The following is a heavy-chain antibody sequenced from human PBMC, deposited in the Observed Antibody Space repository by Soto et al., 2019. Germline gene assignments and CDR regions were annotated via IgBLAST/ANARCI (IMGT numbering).Heavy chain of an antibody. D-gene: IGHD2-15*01. Sequence: QVQLVQCGAEVKKPGSSVKVSCKAPGGTFSTYAISWVRQAPGQGIEWMGGVIPIFGTPKYAQKFQGRVTITADESTSTGYMELRSPRSEDTAVYYCARSQGGSSSLDIYYYYYYGMDVWGQGTTVTVSS. CDR2: VIPIFGTP. V-gene: IGHV1-69*01. J-gene: IGHJ6*02. CDR1: GGTFSTYA. CDR3: ARSQGGSSSLDIYYYYYYGMDV.